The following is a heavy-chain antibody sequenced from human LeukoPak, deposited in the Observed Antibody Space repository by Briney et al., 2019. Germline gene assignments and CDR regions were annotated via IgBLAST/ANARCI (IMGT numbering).Heavy chain of an antibody. D-gene: IGHD6-19*01. J-gene: IGHJ4*02. CDR3: SIAVACTSDRYYFDY. CDR1: GFTLGEYA. V-gene: IGHV3-49*04. CDR2: IRSKADGATA. Sequence: GGSLRLSCTVSGFTLGEYAMSWVRQAPGKGLEWVGFIRSKADGATAEYAASGKGRFTISRDDSKSLVYLQMNSLKTEDTALYYCSIAVACTSDRYYFDYWGQGTLVTVSS.